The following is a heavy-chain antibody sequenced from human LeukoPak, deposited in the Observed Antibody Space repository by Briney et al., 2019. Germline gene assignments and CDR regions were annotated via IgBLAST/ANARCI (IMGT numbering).Heavy chain of an antibody. CDR1: GFTFSSHA. CDR2: ISNSGGNT. D-gene: IGHD6-19*01. J-gene: IGHJ4*02. CDR3: AKDSSGSSGWYVGLNSPPYYFDY. V-gene: IGHV3-23*01. Sequence: GGSLRLSCAASGFTFSSHAMNWVRQAPGKGLEWVSGISNSGGNTYYADSVKGRFTISRDNSKNTLYLQMNSLRAEDTAVYYCAKDSSGSSGWYVGLNSPPYYFDYWGQGTLVTVSS.